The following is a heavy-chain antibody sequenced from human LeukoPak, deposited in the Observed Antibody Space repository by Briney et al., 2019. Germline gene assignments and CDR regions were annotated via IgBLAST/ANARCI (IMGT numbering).Heavy chain of an antibody. J-gene: IGHJ4*02. Sequence: PGGSLKLSCAASGFTFSNYVMQWVRQAPGKGLEWVSGISPSGGPTYYADSVKGRFTISRDDSKNTLYLQMNNLRAEDTAVYYCAKDGAWLRFDDWGQGILVTVSS. CDR2: ISPSGGPT. CDR1: GFTFSNYV. CDR3: AKDGAWLRFDD. D-gene: IGHD5-12*01. V-gene: IGHV3-23*01.